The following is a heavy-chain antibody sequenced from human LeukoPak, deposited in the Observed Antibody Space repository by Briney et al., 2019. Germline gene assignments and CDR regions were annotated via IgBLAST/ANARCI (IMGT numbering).Heavy chain of an antibody. CDR1: GGSISSGGYF. Sequence: SSETLSLTCTVSGGSISSGGYFWSWIRQAPGKGLEWFVYIYHSGSTYYNPSLKSRVTISVDTSKNQFSLKLSSVTAADTAVYYCAREQGYHYGSYFDYWGQGTLVTVSS. CDR3: AREQGYHYGSYFDY. CDR2: IYHSGST. V-gene: IGHV4-30-2*01. J-gene: IGHJ4*02. D-gene: IGHD3-10*01.